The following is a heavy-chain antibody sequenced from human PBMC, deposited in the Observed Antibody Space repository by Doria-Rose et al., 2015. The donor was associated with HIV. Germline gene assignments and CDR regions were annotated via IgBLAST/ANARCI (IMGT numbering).Heavy chain of an antibody. D-gene: IGHD6-13*01. CDR2: IFPDDEG. CDR1: GVSLSSPGMG. Sequence: QVTLKESGPVLVKPTETLTLTCTVSGVSLSSPGMGVSWIRQPPGKALEWLANIFPDDEGSNTTSLKSRLTISRSTSNSQVVLTMTDMDPVDTDTYYCARIKSSRWYHKYYFDFWGQGTLVIVSA. V-gene: IGHV2-26*01. J-gene: IGHJ4*02. CDR3: ARIKSSRWYHKYYFDF.